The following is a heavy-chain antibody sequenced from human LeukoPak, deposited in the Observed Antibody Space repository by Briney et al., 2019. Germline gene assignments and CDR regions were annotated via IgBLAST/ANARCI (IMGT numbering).Heavy chain of an antibody. CDR1: GFTFSSYA. J-gene: IGHJ5*02. CDR3: ARDHAGYDP. V-gene: IGHV3-30*14. Sequence: GGSLRLSCAASGFTFSSYAMHWVRQAPGKGLEWVAVISYDGSNKYYADSVKGRFTISRDNSKNTLYLQMNSLRAEDTAVYYCARDHAGYDPWGQGTLVTVSS. CDR2: ISYDGSNK. D-gene: IGHD3-22*01.